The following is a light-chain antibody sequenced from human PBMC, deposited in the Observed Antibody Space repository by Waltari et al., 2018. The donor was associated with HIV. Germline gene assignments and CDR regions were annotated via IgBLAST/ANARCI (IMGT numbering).Light chain of an antibody. Sequence: DIVMTQSPLSLPVTPGESASISCRSSQTLLYSDGYKYLDWYQQKPGQSQRLLIYKTSNRASGVSDRFSGSASGTDFTLRISRVEAEDVGVYYCMQALQAHSFGQGTKLEIK. CDR3: MQALQAHS. CDR2: KTS. J-gene: IGKJ2*01. CDR1: QTLLYSDGYKY. V-gene: IGKV2-28*01.